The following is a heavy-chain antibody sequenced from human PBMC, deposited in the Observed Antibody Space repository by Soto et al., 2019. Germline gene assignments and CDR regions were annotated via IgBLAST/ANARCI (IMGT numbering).Heavy chain of an antibody. V-gene: IGHV3-74*01. Sequence: PGGSLRLSCAASGFTFSSYWMHWVRQAPGKGLVWVSRINSDGSSTSYADSVKGRFTISRDNAKNTLYLQMNSLRAEDTAVYYCARDRVEMATINRFDPWGQGTLVTVSS. J-gene: IGHJ5*02. D-gene: IGHD5-12*01. CDR1: GFTFSSYW. CDR2: INSDGSST. CDR3: ARDRVEMATINRFDP.